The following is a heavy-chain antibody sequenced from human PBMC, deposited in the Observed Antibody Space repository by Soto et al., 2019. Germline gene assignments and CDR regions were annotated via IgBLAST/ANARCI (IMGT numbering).Heavy chain of an antibody. Sequence: EVQLVESGGGLVQPGGSLRLSCAASGFNFNFFWMHWVRQAPGKGLVWVSRINGDGSTTDYADSVKGRFTISRDNAKNTLFLQMESLRVEDTAVYYCVRDSPTNLEDADTVASWFDPWGQGTLVTVSS. CDR3: VRDSPTNLEDADTVASWFDP. CDR2: INGDGSTT. CDR1: GFNFNFFW. J-gene: IGHJ5*02. D-gene: IGHD5-12*01. V-gene: IGHV3-74*01.